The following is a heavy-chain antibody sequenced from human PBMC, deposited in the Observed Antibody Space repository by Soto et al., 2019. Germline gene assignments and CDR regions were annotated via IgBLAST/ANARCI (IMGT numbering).Heavy chain of an antibody. CDR1: GGTFSSYA. D-gene: IGHD6-19*01. CDR3: ARGYSSGWYDFCFDY. V-gene: IGHV1-69*13. CDR2: IIPIFGTA. Sequence: SVKVSCKASGGTFSSYAISWVRQAPGQGLEWMGGIIPIFGTANYAQKFQGRVTITADESTSTAYMELSSLRSEDTAVYYCARGYSSGWYDFCFDYWGQGTLVTVSS. J-gene: IGHJ4*02.